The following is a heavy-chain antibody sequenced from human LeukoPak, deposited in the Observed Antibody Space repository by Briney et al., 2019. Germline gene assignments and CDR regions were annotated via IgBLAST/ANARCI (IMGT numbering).Heavy chain of an antibody. CDR1: GGSFSGYY. CDR3: ASRPYRLFGNYYMDA. CDR2: INHSGST. D-gene: IGHD3-22*01. V-gene: IGHV4-34*01. J-gene: IGHJ6*03. Sequence: SETLSLTCAVYGGSFSGYYWSWIRQPPGKGLEWIGEINHSGSTNYNPPLKSRVTISVDTSKNQFSLKLSSVTAADTAVYYCASRPYRLFGNYYMDAWGKGTTVTVSS.